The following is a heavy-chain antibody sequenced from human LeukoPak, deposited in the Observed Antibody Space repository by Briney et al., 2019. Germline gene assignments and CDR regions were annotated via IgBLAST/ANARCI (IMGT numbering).Heavy chain of an antibody. CDR3: ARALGSSLDY. CDR1: GFTFSSYS. Sequence: AGGSLRPSCAASGFTFSSYSMNWVRQAPGKGLEWVSSISSSSSYIYYADSVKGRFTISRDNAKNSLYLQMNSLRAEDTAVYYCARALGSSLDYWGQGTLVTVSS. J-gene: IGHJ4*02. V-gene: IGHV3-21*01. CDR2: ISSSSSYI. D-gene: IGHD6-13*01.